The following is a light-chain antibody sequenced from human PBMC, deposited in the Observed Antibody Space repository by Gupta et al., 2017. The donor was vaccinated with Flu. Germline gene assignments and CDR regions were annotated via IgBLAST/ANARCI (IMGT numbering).Light chain of an antibody. J-gene: IGLJ2*01. CDR2: ENN. V-gene: IGLV1-51*02. CDR1: SSNIGTNY. CDR3: GTWDSSLSAVV. Sequence: QSVLTQPPSVSAAPGQKVTISCSGSSSNIGTNYVSWYQQLPGTAPKLRIYENNKRPSGIPDRFSGSKSGTSATLGITGLQTGDEADDYCGTWDSSLSAVVFGGGTKLTVL.